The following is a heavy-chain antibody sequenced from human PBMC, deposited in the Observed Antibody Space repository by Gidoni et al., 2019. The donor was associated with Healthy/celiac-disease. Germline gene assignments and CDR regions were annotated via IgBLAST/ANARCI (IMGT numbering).Heavy chain of an antibody. J-gene: IGHJ4*02. V-gene: IGHV3-53*01. D-gene: IGHD3-3*01. CDR2: IDSGGST. CDR1: GFPVSSNY. Sequence: EVQLVESGGGLIQPWGSLRLSCPASGFPVSSNYMSWVRQAPGKGLEWVSVIDSGGSTDYADSVKSLFTNSRDNSKNTLYIQMNSLRAEDTAGYYGAGARWSDRSPLDYWGQGTLVTVSS. CDR3: AGARWSDRSPLDY.